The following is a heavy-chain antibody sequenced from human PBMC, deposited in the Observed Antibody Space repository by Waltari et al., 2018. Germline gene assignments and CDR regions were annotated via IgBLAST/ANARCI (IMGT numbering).Heavy chain of an antibody. Sequence: QVQLQESGPGLVKPSQTLSLTCTVSGGSISSGSYYWSWIRQPARKGLEWIGYIYTSGSTNYNPSLKSRVTISVDTSKNQFSLKLSSVTAADTAVYYCARWEAGYSSGPDAFDIWGQGTMVTVSS. V-gene: IGHV4-61*09. J-gene: IGHJ3*02. CDR3: ARWEAGYSSGPDAFDI. CDR2: IYTSGST. D-gene: IGHD6-19*01. CDR1: GGSISSGSYY.